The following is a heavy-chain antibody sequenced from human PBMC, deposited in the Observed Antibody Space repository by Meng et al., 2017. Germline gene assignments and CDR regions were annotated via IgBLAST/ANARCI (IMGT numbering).Heavy chain of an antibody. CDR1: GFTFSRFE. CDR3: ARGSVIISAELSYYGMDV. Sequence: GGSLRPSCAAPGFTFSRFEMNWVRQAPGTGLEWVSHISGSGSTIYYADSVKGRFTISRDNSKNTLYLQMNSLRAEDTAVYYCARGSVIISAELSYYGMDVWGQGTTVTVSS. D-gene: IGHD3-22*01. CDR2: ISGSGSTI. V-gene: IGHV3-48*03. J-gene: IGHJ6*02.